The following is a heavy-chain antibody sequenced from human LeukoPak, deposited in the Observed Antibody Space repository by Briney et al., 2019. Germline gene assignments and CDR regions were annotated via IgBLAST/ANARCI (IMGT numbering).Heavy chain of an antibody. V-gene: IGHV3-11*04. CDR3: ARVLLLHDAFDI. D-gene: IGHD2-15*01. J-gene: IGHJ3*02. CDR1: GFTFSDYY. Sequence: PGGSLRLSCAASGFTFSDYYMSWIRQAPGKGLEWVSYISSSGSTIYYADSVKGRFTISRDNAKNSLYLQMNSPRAEDTAVYYCARVLLLHDAFDIWGQGTVVTVSS. CDR2: ISSSGSTI.